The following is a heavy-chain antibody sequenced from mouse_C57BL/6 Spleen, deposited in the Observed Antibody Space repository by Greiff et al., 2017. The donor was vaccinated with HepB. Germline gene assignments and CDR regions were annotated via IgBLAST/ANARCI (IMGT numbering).Heavy chain of an antibody. J-gene: IGHJ3*01. V-gene: IGHV1-76*01. Sequence: VQLQQSGAELVRPGASVKLSCKASGYTFTDYYINWVKQRPGQGLEWIARIYPGSGNTYYNEKFKGKATLTAEKSSSTAYMQLSSLTSEDSAVYFCATYYGSSYWFAYWGQGTLVTVSA. CDR1: GYTFTDYY. CDR3: ATYYGSSYWFAY. CDR2: IYPGSGNT. D-gene: IGHD1-1*01.